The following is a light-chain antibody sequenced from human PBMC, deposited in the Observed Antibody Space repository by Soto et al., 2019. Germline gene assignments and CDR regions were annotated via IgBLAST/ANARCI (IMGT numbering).Light chain of an antibody. CDR3: QQYNSYSRT. V-gene: IGKV1-5*01. J-gene: IGKJ1*01. CDR2: DAS. CDR1: QSISSW. Sequence: DIQMTQSPSTLSASVGDRVTITYRASQSISSWLAWYQQKPGKAPKLLIYDASSLESGVPSRFSGSGSGTEFTLTISSLQPDEFATYYCQQYNSYSRTFGQGTKVDIK.